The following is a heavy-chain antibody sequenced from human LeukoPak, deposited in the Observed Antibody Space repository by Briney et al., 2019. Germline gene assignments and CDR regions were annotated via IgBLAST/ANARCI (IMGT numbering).Heavy chain of an antibody. CDR1: GGSVSSGSYY. J-gene: IGHJ4*02. V-gene: IGHV4-61*01. Sequence: SETLPLTCTVSGGSVSSGSYYWSWIRQPPGKGLEWIGYIYYSQSTNYNPSLKSRVTISVDTSKNQFSLKLNSVTAADTAIYHCARTGEWFGEFDYWGQGTLVTVSS. CDR2: IYYSQST. D-gene: IGHD3-10*01. CDR3: ARTGEWFGEFDY.